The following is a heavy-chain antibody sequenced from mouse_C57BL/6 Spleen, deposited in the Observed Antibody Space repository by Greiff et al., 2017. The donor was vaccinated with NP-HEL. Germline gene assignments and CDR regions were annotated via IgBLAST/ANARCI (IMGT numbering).Heavy chain of an antibody. CDR2: IYPRDGST. D-gene: IGHD1-1*01. Sequence: VQLQESDAELVKPGASVKISCKVSGYTFTDHTIHWMKQRPEQGLEWIGYIYPRDGSTKYNEKFKGKATLTADKSSSTAYMQLNSLTSEDSAVYFCARRAVVAPWYFDYWGQGTTLTVSS. CDR3: ARRAVVAPWYFDY. J-gene: IGHJ2*01. CDR1: GYTFTDHT. V-gene: IGHV1-78*01.